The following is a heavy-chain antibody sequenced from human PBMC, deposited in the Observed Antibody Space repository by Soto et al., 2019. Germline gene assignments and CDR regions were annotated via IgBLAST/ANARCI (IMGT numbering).Heavy chain of an antibody. CDR1: GFTFDDYA. CDR2: ISWNSGSI. Sequence: EVQLVESGGGLVQPGRSLRLSCAASGFTFDDYAMHWVRQAPGKGLEWVSGISWNSGSIGYADSVKGRFTISRDNAKNSLYLQMNSLRAEDTALYYCAKAMVRGVTHPFDYWCQGTLVTVSS. V-gene: IGHV3-9*01. J-gene: IGHJ4*02. D-gene: IGHD3-10*01. CDR3: AKAMVRGVTHPFDY.